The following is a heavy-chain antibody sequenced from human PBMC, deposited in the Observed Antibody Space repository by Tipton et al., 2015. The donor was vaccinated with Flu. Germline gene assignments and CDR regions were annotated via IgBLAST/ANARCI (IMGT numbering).Heavy chain of an antibody. CDR3: ARHDPGKKTTLTWRITPSFFDS. CDR2: IYYSGVT. D-gene: IGHD4-11*01. J-gene: IGHJ4*02. CDR1: GGSITSDSSY. Sequence: TLSLTCTVSGGSITSDSSYWAWIRQAPGKGLEWIGNIYYSGVTYYNPSLKRRVTISVDRSKKQFSLRLNSVTAADTGFYYCARHDPGKKTTLTWRITPSFFDSWGQGVLVTVSS. V-gene: IGHV4-39*01.